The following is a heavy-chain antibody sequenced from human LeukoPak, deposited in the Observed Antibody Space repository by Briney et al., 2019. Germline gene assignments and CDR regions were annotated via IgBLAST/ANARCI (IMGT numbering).Heavy chain of an antibody. J-gene: IGHJ4*02. D-gene: IGHD2-2*01. V-gene: IGHV7-4-1*02. CDR1: GYTFSIYA. CDR2: IDTNTGNP. CDR3: ARGGSRAWYRVSNFDY. Sequence: GASVKVSCKASGYTFSIYAMNWVRQAPGQGLEWMGWIDTNTGNPTSAQGFTGRFVFSLDTSVSTAYLHIISLKAEDTAVYYCARGGSRAWYRVSNFDYWGQGSLVTVSS.